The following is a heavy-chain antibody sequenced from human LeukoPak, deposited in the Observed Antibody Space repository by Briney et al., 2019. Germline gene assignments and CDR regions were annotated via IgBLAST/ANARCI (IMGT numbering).Heavy chain of an antibody. V-gene: IGHV3-30-3*01. Sequence: GGSLRLSCAASGFTFSSYAMHWVRQAPGKGLEWVAVISYDGSNKYYADSVKGRFTISRDNSKNTLYLQMNSLRAEDTAVYYCAKDPRPGTTFSSTAAFDIWGQGTMVTVSS. CDR3: AKDPRPGTTFSSTAAFDI. J-gene: IGHJ3*02. D-gene: IGHD1-7*01. CDR2: ISYDGSNK. CDR1: GFTFSSYA.